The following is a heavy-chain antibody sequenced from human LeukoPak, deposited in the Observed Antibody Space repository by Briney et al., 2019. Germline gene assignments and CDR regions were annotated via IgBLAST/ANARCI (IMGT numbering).Heavy chain of an antibody. CDR2: ISWNSGSI. J-gene: IGHJ4*02. CDR3: AKSYYYDSSGYYAPFYY. D-gene: IGHD3-22*01. CDR1: GFTFDDYA. Sequence: PGGSLRLSCAASGFTFDDYAMHWVRQAPGKGLEWVSGISWNSGSIGYADSVKGRFTISRDNAKNSLYLQMNSLRAEDTALYYCAKSYYYDSSGYYAPFYYWGQGTLVTVSS. V-gene: IGHV3-9*01.